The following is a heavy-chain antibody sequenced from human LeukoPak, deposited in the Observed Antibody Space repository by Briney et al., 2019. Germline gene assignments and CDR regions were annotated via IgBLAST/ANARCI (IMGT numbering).Heavy chain of an antibody. V-gene: IGHV3-30-3*01. Sequence: GGSLRLSCAASGFTFSGYPIHWVRQAPGKGLEWVAVISYDGSNKYYADSVKGRFTISRDNSKNTLYLQMNSLRAEDTAVYYCARLEAARPAAPPLWGQGTLVTVSS. CDR2: ISYDGSNK. D-gene: IGHD6-6*01. J-gene: IGHJ4*02. CDR1: GFTFSGYP. CDR3: ARLEAARPAAPPL.